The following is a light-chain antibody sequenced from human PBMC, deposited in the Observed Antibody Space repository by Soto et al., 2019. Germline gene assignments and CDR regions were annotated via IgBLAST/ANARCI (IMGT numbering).Light chain of an antibody. J-gene: IGKJ5*01. V-gene: IGKV1-39*01. CDR2: AAS. CDR1: QSVSTW. Sequence: DIQMTQSPSTLSASVGYRVTITCRASQSVSTWLAWYQQKPGKAPKLLIYAASSLQSGVPSRFSGSGSGTDFTLTISSLQPEDFATYYCQQGHSNPITLGQGTRLEIK. CDR3: QQGHSNPIT.